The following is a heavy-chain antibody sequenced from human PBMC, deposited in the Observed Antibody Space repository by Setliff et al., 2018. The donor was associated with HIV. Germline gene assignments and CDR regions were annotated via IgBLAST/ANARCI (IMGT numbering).Heavy chain of an antibody. CDR1: GVSVSSGVYY. J-gene: IGHJ4*02. CDR2: IYYSGST. D-gene: IGHD5-18*01. Sequence: PSETLSLTCTVSGVSVSSGVYYWSWIRQHPGKGLEWIGYIYYSGSTYYTPSLKSRVTMSVDTSKNQFSLKLSSVTAADTAVYYCARGTSNTAMESYYFDYWGQGTLVTVSS. V-gene: IGHV4-31*03. CDR3: ARGTSNTAMESYYFDY.